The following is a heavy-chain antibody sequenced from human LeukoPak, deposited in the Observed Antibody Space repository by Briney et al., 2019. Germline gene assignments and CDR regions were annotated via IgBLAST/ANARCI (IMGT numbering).Heavy chain of an antibody. D-gene: IGHD6-6*01. Sequence: PSETLSPTYAVSGGSISSYYWSWLRQPPGKGQERRGNIPYSGSTNYNPSLKSRVTISVDKSKNQFSLKLSSMTASATALYYSAREYSSFGAFDSWGQGTMVTVSS. CDR3: AREYSSFGAFDS. V-gene: IGHV4-59*12. CDR1: GGSISSYY. CDR2: IPYSGST. J-gene: IGHJ3*02.